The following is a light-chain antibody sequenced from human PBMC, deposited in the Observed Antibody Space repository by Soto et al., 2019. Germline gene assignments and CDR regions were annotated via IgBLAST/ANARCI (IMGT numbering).Light chain of an antibody. CDR2: EAS. Sequence: DIQLTQSPSTLSASVVETVTVTCRASQTNRYWLAWYQQKPGKAPRLLIYEASSLKSGVPSRFSGSRSGTEFTLTISSLQPDDVATYYCQQYNSCSLTFGQGTKVDI. CDR3: QQYNSCSLT. J-gene: IGKJ1*01. V-gene: IGKV1-5*01. CDR1: QTNRYW.